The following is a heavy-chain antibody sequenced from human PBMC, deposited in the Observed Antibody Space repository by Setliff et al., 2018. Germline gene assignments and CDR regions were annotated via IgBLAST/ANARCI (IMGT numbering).Heavy chain of an antibody. CDR3: AKDFRDLGYSDY. J-gene: IGHJ4*02. CDR2: ISGSGGST. CDR1: GFPFSSYA. Sequence: PGGSLRLSCAASGFPFSSYALSWVRQAPGKGLEWVSAISGSGGSTYYADSVKGRFTISRDNSKNTLYLQMNSLRAEDTAVYYCAKDFRDLGYSDYWGQGTLVTVSS. V-gene: IGHV3-23*01.